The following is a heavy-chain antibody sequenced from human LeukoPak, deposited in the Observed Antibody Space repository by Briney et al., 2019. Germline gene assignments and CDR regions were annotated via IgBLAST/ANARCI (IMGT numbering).Heavy chain of an antibody. J-gene: IGHJ4*02. CDR2: MYLSGTT. D-gene: IGHD3-16*01. Sequence: SETLSLTCTVSGDSINSLDLWSWVRQPPGKGLEWIGEMYLSGTTHSNPSVKSRVTISIDKSKNQFFLNLSSVTAADTAMYYCATSYDHGWLIGSWGQGTLVTVSS. CDR3: ATSYDHGWLIGS. CDR1: GDSINSLDL. V-gene: IGHV4-4*02.